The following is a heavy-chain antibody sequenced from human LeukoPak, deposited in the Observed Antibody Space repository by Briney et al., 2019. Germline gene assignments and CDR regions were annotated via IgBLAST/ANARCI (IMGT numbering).Heavy chain of an antibody. Sequence: PGGSLRLSCVASGFTFSYYDMHWIRQAPGKGLEWLTVISFGGDDKYYADSVKGRFTISRDNANNTLFLEMNSLRPEDTAVYYCAKDKASPTGRADHWGQGAQVIVSS. CDR3: AKDKASPTGRADH. CDR1: GFTFSYYD. V-gene: IGHV3-30*18. D-gene: IGHD1-14*01. CDR2: ISFGGDDK. J-gene: IGHJ4*02.